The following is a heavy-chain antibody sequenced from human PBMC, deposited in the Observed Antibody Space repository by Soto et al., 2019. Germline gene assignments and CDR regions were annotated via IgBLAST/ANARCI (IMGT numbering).Heavy chain of an antibody. CDR1: GGSISTYH. CDR3: ARIRSVFSGGRNDY. D-gene: IGHD2-15*01. J-gene: IGHJ4*02. Sequence: QVQLQESGPGLVKPSETLSLTCTLSGGSISTYHWSWIRQPPGKALEWIGYVYDRATTSYNPSLKTRVTISADTSKNQFSLNLRSVTAADTAVYFCARIRSVFSGGRNDYWGQGILVTVSS. V-gene: IGHV4-59*08. CDR2: VYDRATT.